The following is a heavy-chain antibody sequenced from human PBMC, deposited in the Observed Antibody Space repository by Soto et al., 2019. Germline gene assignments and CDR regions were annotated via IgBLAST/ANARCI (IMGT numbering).Heavy chain of an antibody. Sequence: EVQLVESGGGLVKPGGSLRLSCAASGFTFSSYSMNWVRQAPGKGLEWVSSISSSSSYRYYADSVKGRFTISRDNAKNSLYLQMNSLRAEDTAVYYCARDAARISRDTAMVRGNYYYGMDVWGQGTTVTVSS. V-gene: IGHV3-21*01. D-gene: IGHD5-18*01. CDR3: ARDAARISRDTAMVRGNYYYGMDV. J-gene: IGHJ6*02. CDR2: ISSSSSYR. CDR1: GFTFSSYS.